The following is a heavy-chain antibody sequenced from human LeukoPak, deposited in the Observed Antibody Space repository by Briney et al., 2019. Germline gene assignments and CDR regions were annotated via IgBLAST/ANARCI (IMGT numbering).Heavy chain of an antibody. Sequence: GGSLRLSCAASGFTFSSYGMHWVRQAPGKGLEWVAFIRYDGSNKYYADSVKGRFTISRDNSKNTLYLRMNSLRAEDTAVYYCAKDRGYNFHFDYWGQGTLVTVSS. D-gene: IGHD5-24*01. V-gene: IGHV3-30*02. CDR2: IRYDGSNK. J-gene: IGHJ4*02. CDR1: GFTFSSYG. CDR3: AKDRGYNFHFDY.